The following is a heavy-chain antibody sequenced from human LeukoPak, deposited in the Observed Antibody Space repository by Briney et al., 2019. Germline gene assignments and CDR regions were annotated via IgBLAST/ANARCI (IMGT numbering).Heavy chain of an antibody. CDR1: GFTFSSYS. CDR2: ISSSSSYI. D-gene: IGHD1-26*01. Sequence: GGSLRLSCAASGFTFSSYSMNWVRQAPGKGVEWVSSISSSSSYIYYADSVKGGFTISRDNAKNSLYLQMNSLRAEDTAVYYCAASGSYFDYWGQGTLVTVSS. V-gene: IGHV3-21*01. J-gene: IGHJ4*02. CDR3: AASGSYFDY.